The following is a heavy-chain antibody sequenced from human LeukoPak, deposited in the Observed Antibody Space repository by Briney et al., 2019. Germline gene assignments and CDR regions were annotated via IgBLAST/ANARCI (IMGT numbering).Heavy chain of an antibody. J-gene: IGHJ6*03. Sequence: SETLSLTCAVSGGSFSGYYWSWIRQPPGKGLEWIGEINHSGSTNYNPSLKSRVTISVDTSKNQFSLKLSSVTAADTAVYYCAREVGYSYGHYYYYMDVWGKGTTVTVSS. CDR3: AREVGYSYGHYYYYMDV. CDR1: GGSFSGYY. CDR2: INHSGST. V-gene: IGHV4-34*01. D-gene: IGHD5-18*01.